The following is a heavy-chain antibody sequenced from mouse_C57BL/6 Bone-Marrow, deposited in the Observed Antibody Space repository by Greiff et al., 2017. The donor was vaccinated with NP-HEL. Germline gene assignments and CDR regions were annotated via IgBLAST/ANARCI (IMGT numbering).Heavy chain of an antibody. D-gene: IGHD2-1*01. Sequence: VQLVESGPELVKPGASVKISCKASGYAFSSSWMNWVKQRPGKGLEWIGRIYPGDGDTNYNGKFKGKATLTADKSSSTAYMQLSSLTSEDSAVYFCAKRYGNMYYFDYWGQGTTLTVSS. V-gene: IGHV1-82*01. CDR1: GYAFSSSW. J-gene: IGHJ2*01. CDR2: IYPGDGDT. CDR3: AKRYGNMYYFDY.